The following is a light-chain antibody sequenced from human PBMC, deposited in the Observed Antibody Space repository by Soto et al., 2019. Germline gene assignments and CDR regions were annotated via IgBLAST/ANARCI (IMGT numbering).Light chain of an antibody. CDR3: QSYDSTLSARYV. CDR2: GNI. CDR1: SSNIGAGYD. V-gene: IGLV1-40*01. Sequence: QSVLTQPPSVSGAPGQRVTISGTGSSSNIGAGYDVHWYQQRPGTAPKLPIFGNINRPSGVPDRFSGSKSGTSASLAITGLQAEDEGDYYCQSYDSTLSARYVFGTGTKVTVL. J-gene: IGLJ1*01.